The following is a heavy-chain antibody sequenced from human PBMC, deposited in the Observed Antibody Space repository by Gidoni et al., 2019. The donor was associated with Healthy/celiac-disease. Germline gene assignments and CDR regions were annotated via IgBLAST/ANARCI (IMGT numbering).Heavy chain of an antibody. Sequence: QVQLVQSGAEAKKPGASVKVSCKASGYTFTGYYMHWVRQAPGQGLEWMGWINPNSGGTNYAQKFQGRVTMTRDTSISTAYMELSRLRSDDTAVYYCAREVWFIGAGNDYYGMDVWGQGTTVTVSS. CDR3: AREVWFIGAGNDYYGMDV. D-gene: IGHD6-19*01. CDR1: GYTFTGYY. V-gene: IGHV1-2*02. CDR2: INPNSGGT. J-gene: IGHJ6*02.